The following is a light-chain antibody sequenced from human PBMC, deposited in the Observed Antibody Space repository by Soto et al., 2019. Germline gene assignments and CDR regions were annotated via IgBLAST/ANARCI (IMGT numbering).Light chain of an antibody. CDR2: GAS. CDR1: QSVDSAF. J-gene: IGKJ1*01. V-gene: IGKV3-20*01. Sequence: DIVLTQSPGSLSLSLGERATLSCRASQSVDSAFFAWYQQKPGQPPRLLMYGASRRATGIPDRFSSSGSGTDFTLTISRLEAEDFAGYYCQQYASSLTFGQGTKVEI. CDR3: QQYASSLT.